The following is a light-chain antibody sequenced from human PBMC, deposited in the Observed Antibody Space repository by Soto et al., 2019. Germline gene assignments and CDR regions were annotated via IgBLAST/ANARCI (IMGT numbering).Light chain of an antibody. V-gene: IGKV3-20*01. CDR3: QQYTYSPWT. CDR2: GAS. CDR1: QSVSSGY. Sequence: EVVLTQSPGPLSLSPGERATLSCRASQSVSSGYLGWYQQKPGQAPRLLIYGASSRATGIPDRFSGSGSGTDFTLTISSLEPEDFAVYFCQQYTYSPWTFGQGTKVEIK. J-gene: IGKJ1*01.